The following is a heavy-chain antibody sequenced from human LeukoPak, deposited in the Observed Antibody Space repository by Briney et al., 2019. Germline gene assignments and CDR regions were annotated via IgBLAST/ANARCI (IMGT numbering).Heavy chain of an antibody. J-gene: IGHJ3*02. V-gene: IGHV4-34*01. Sequence: SETLSLTCTVSGGSNYWSWIRQPPGKGLEWIGEINHSGSTNYNPSLKSRVTISVDTSKNQFSLKLSSVTAADTAVYYCARGLGDAASDAFDIWGQGTMVTVSS. CDR3: ARGLGDAASDAFDI. D-gene: IGHD3-16*01. CDR1: GGSNY. CDR2: INHSGST.